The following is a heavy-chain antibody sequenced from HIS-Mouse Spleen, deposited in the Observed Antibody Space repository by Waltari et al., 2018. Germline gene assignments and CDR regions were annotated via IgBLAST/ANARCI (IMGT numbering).Heavy chain of an antibody. D-gene: IGHD6-13*01. CDR3: ARDSYSSSWYFDY. V-gene: IGHV3-30*04. J-gene: IGHJ4*02. CDR1: GFTFSSYA. Sequence: QVQLVESGGGVVQPGRSLRLSCAASGFTFSSYAMHWVRQAPGKGLEWVAGISYDGSNKYYTDSVKGRFTISRDNSKNTLYLQMNSLRAEDTAVYYCARDSYSSSWYFDYWGQGTLVTVSS. CDR2: ISYDGSNK.